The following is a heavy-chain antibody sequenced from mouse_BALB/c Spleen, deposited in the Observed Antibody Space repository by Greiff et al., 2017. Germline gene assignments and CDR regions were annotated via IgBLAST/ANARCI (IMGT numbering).Heavy chain of an antibody. Sequence: EVQLVESGGGLVQPGGSRKLSCAASGFTFSSFGMHWVRQAPEKGLEWVAYISSGSSTIYYADTVKGRFTISRDNPKNTLFLQMTSLRSEDTAMYYCARSVDYGSSWYFDVWGAGTTVTVSS. J-gene: IGHJ1*01. D-gene: IGHD1-1*01. CDR1: GFTFSSFG. CDR3: ARSVDYGSSWYFDV. CDR2: ISSGSSTI. V-gene: IGHV5-17*02.